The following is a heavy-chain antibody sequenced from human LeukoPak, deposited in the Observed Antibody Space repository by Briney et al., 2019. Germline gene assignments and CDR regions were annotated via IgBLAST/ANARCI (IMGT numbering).Heavy chain of an antibody. J-gene: IGHJ4*01. CDR1: GGSISSYY. CDR3: ARATGSYYYFDY. Sequence: SEPLSLICTVSGGSISSYYGSCLRPPPGKGLEWLGYIYYSESTKYNPSLKSRVPISVDAPKNQFSLTQISVTAADTAVYYWARATGSYYYFDYWGHGALVTVSS. CDR2: IYYSEST. V-gene: IGHV4-59*01. D-gene: IGHD1-26*01.